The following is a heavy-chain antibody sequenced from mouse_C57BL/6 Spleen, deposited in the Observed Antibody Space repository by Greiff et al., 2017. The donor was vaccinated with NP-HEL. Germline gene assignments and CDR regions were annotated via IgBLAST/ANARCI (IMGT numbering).Heavy chain of an antibody. J-gene: IGHJ3*01. CDR1: GISITTGNYR. CDR2: IYYSGTI. V-gene: IGHV3-5*01. CDR3: ARSYDYDGAWFAY. D-gene: IGHD2-4*01. Sequence: EVMLVESGPGLVKPSQTVFLTCTVTGISITTGNYRWSWIRQFPGNKLEWIGYIYYSGTITYNPSLTSRTTITRDTPKNQFFLEMNSLTAEDTATYYCARSYDYDGAWFAYWGQGTLVTVSA.